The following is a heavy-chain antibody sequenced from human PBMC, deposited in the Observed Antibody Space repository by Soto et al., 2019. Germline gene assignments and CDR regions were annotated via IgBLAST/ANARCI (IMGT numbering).Heavy chain of an antibody. CDR1: GFPFTNYW. CDR2: ISPDGSDV. CDR3: ACWGHIVPVAPSDFDR. D-gene: IGHD2-8*02. Sequence: PGGSLRLSCAASGFPFTNYWRNWVRQTPGKGLMWVSRISPDGSDVGYADSVEGRVTVSRDNAKNTLDLQMHSLRAEDTAMYYCACWGHIVPVAPSDFDRWGQGTLVTVSS. V-gene: IGHV3-74*01. J-gene: IGHJ4*02.